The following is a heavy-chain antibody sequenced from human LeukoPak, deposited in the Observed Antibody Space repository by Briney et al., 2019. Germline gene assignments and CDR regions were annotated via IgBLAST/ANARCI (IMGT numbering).Heavy chain of an antibody. D-gene: IGHD1-7*01. V-gene: IGHV3-30-3*01. Sequence: SGGSLRLSCAASGFTFSSYAMHWVRQAPGKGLEWVAVISHDGSNKYYADSVKGRFTISRDNSKNTLYLQTNSLRAEDAAVYYCASSWDYLGAFDIWGQGTMVTVSS. CDR3: ASSWDYLGAFDI. CDR1: GFTFSSYA. CDR2: ISHDGSNK. J-gene: IGHJ3*02.